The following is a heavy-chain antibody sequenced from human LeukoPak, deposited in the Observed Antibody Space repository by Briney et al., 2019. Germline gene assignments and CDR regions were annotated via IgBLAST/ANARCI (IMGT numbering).Heavy chain of an antibody. CDR3: ARYWDTADPPNFSMDV. Sequence: GGSLRLSCAASGFTFSSHYMSWVRQAPGKGVEWVANIKKDGSEEYYVDSVKGRFTISRDNAKNSLYLQMNSLRAEDTAVYYCARYWDTADPPNFSMDVWGKGTTVTVSS. D-gene: IGHD5-18*01. CDR1: GFTFSSHY. J-gene: IGHJ6*04. CDR2: IKKDGSEE. V-gene: IGHV3-7*01.